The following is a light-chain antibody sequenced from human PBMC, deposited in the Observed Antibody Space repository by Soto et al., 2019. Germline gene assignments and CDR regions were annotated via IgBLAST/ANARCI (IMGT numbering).Light chain of an antibody. V-gene: IGKV3-15*01. J-gene: IGKJ1*01. CDR2: GAS. Sequence: EIVMTQSPATLSVSPGERATLSCRASQSVGSNLAWYQQKPGQAPRLLIYGASTRATGIPARFSGSGSGTVFTLTIMSLQSEDFAIYFCQQYNNWPPVRTFGQGTKVEIK. CDR3: QQYNNWPPVRT. CDR1: QSVGSN.